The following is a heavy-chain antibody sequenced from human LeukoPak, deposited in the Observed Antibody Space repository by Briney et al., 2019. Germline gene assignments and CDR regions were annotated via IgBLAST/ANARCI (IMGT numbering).Heavy chain of an antibody. CDR3: TTGTEQQWLSLDY. Sequence: GGSLRLSCVASGFTLKNAWMSWVRQAPGKGLEWVGRIRSKTDGGTTDYAAPVKGRFTISRDDSKNTLYLQMNSLKTEDTAVYYCTTGTEQQWLSLDYWGQGTLVTVSS. D-gene: IGHD6-19*01. CDR2: IRSKTDGGTT. V-gene: IGHV3-15*01. CDR1: GFTLKNAW. J-gene: IGHJ4*02.